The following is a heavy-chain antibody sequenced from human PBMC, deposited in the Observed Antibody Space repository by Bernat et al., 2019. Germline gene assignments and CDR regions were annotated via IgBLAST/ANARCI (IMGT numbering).Heavy chain of an antibody. Sequence: EVQLVESGGGLVKPGGSLRLSCAASGFPFTTYSMNWVRQAPGKGLEWVSSISSSSSYIYYADSVKGRFTISRDNAKNSLYLQMDSLRAEDTAVYYCARDPFGDYVLESGYWGQGTLVTVSS. CDR1: GFPFTTYS. V-gene: IGHV3-21*01. J-gene: IGHJ4*02. CDR3: ARDPFGDYVLESGY. CDR2: ISSSSSYI. D-gene: IGHD4-17*01.